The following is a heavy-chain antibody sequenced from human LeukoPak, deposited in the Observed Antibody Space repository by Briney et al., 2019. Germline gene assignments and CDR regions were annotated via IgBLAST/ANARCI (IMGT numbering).Heavy chain of an antibody. V-gene: IGHV3-23*01. Sequence: GGSLRLSCAASGFTFSSYAMSWVRQALGKGLEWVSAISGSGGSTYYADSVKGRFTISRDNSKNTLYLQMNSLSADDTAVYYCAKVAHFYGSGSYYEYYFDYWGQGALVTVSS. J-gene: IGHJ4*02. D-gene: IGHD3-10*01. CDR2: ISGSGGST. CDR3: AKVAHFYGSGSYYEYYFDY. CDR1: GFTFSSYA.